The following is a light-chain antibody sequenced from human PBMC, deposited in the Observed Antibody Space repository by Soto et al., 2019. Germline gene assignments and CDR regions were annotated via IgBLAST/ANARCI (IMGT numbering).Light chain of an antibody. CDR2: EVT. V-gene: IGLV2-8*01. Sequence: QPVLTQPPSASGSPGQSVTISCTGTSSDVGRYNYVSWYQQHPGKAPKLMIYEVTKRPSGVPDRFSGSKSGNTASLTVSGLQAEDEATYFCGSYAGSNIMIFGGGTKLTVL. CDR3: GSYAGSNIMI. J-gene: IGLJ2*01. CDR1: SSDVGRYNY.